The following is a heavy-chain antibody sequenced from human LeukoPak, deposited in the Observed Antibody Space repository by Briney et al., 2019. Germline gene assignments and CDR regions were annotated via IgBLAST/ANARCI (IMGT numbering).Heavy chain of an antibody. CDR1: GYTFADYY. CDR3: ARDHRGVGY. Sequence: GASVKVSCKASGYTFADYYMQWVRQAPGQGLEWMGWINPNSGGTNYAQKFQGRVTMTRDTSTSTVYMELSSLRSEDTAVYYCARDHRGVGYWGQGTLVTVSS. CDR2: INPNSGGT. D-gene: IGHD3-10*01. J-gene: IGHJ4*02. V-gene: IGHV1-2*02.